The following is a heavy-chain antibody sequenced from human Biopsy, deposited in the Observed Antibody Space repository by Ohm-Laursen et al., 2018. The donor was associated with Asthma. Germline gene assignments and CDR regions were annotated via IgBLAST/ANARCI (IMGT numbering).Heavy chain of an antibody. D-gene: IGHD3-3*01. CDR1: GGSFSGYY. CDR3: ARSAKTIFGVVMDSYYYGMDV. Sequence: SETLSLTRAVYGGSFSGYYWSWIRQPPGKGLEWIGEINHSGSTNYNPSLKSRVTISVDTSKNQFSLKLSSVTAADTAVYYCARSAKTIFGVVMDSYYYGMDVWGQGTTVTVSS. J-gene: IGHJ6*02. V-gene: IGHV4-34*01. CDR2: INHSGST.